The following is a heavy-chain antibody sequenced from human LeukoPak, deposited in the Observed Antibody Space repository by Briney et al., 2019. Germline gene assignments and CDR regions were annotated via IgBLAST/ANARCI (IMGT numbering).Heavy chain of an antibody. Sequence: GGSLRLSCAASGFTFSSYGMSWVRQAPGKGLEWVSAISGSGGSTYYADSVKGRFTISRDNSKNTLYLQMNSLRAEDTAVYYCAKGLSIVVVGGLDYWGQGTLVTVSS. D-gene: IGHD3-22*01. J-gene: IGHJ4*02. CDR1: GFTFSSYG. V-gene: IGHV3-23*01. CDR2: ISGSGGST. CDR3: AKGLSIVVVGGLDY.